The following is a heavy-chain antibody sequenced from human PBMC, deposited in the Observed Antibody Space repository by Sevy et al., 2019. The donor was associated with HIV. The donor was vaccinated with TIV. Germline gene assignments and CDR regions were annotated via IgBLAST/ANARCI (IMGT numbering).Heavy chain of an antibody. CDR3: AKSGLAVAATYLTDH. D-gene: IGHD6-19*01. V-gene: IGHV3-30*18. Sequence: GGSLRLSCEASGFSFSTYGMHWVRQAPGKGIEWVAVISYDASNTYYADSVKGRVTISRDNSKNTLYLQMKSLRAEDTAVYYGAKSGLAVAATYLTDHWGQGTLVTVSS. CDR1: GFSFSTYG. CDR2: ISYDASNT. J-gene: IGHJ5*02.